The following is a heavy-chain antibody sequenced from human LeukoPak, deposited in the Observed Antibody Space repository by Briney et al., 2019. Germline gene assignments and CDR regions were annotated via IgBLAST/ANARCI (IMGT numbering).Heavy chain of an antibody. V-gene: IGHV1-69*05. J-gene: IGHJ5*02. CDR1: GGTFSSYA. CDR3: AKDRVSPGFNWFDP. D-gene: IGHD2-15*01. CDR2: IIPIFGTA. Sequence: ASVKVSCKASGGTFSSYAISWVRQAPGQGLEWMGGIIPIFGTANYAQKFQGRVTITTDESTSTAYMELSSLRSEDTAVYYCAKDRVSPGFNWFDPWGQGTLVTVSS.